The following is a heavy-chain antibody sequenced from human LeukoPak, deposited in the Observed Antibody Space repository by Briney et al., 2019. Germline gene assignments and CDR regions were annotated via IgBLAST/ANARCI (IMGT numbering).Heavy chain of an antibody. CDR3: ARTHCSGGSCYFDY. CDR2: ISYDGSNK. Sequence: GGSLRLSCAASGFTFSSYAMHWVRQAPGKGLEWVAVISYDGSNKYYADSVKGRFTISRDNSKNTLYLQMNSLRAEDTAVYYCARTHCSGGSCYFDYWGQGTLVTVSS. J-gene: IGHJ4*02. V-gene: IGHV3-30-3*01. CDR1: GFTFSSYA. D-gene: IGHD2-15*01.